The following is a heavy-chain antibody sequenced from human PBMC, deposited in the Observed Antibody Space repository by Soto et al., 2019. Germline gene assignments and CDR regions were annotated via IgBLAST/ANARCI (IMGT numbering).Heavy chain of an antibody. D-gene: IGHD3-10*01. CDR3: ARDAPQRFYGSGRGGMDV. V-gene: IGHV3-21*01. Sequence: GGSLRLSCAASGFTFSSYSMNWVRQAPGKGLEWVSSISSSSSYIYYADSVKGRFTISRDNAKNSLYLQMNSLRAEDTAVYYCARDAPQRFYGSGRGGMDVWGQGTTVTVSS. CDR1: GFTFSSYS. J-gene: IGHJ6*02. CDR2: ISSSSSYI.